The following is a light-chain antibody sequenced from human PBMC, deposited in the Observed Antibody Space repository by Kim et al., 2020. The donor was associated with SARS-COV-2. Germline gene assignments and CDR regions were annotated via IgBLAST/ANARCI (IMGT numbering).Light chain of an antibody. V-gene: IGLV2-14*03. Sequence: GQSITISCTGTSHDVGGYNYVSWFQQHPDKAPKLIIYDVINRPSEVPDRFSGSKSGNTASLTISGLQPEDEADYYCSSYSGRTTRVFGTGTKVTVL. CDR2: DVI. CDR3: SSYSGRTTRV. CDR1: SHDVGGYNY. J-gene: IGLJ1*01.